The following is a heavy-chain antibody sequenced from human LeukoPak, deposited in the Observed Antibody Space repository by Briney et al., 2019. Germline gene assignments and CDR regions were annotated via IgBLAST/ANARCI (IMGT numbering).Heavy chain of an antibody. Sequence: RPGRSLRLSCAASGFTFDDYAMHWVRQAPGKGLEWVSGISWNSGSIGYADSVKGRFTISRDNAKNSLYLQMNSLRAEDTAVYYCARLDFWSGYYTFDYWGQGTLVTVSS. CDR2: ISWNSGSI. CDR3: ARLDFWSGYYTFDY. V-gene: IGHV3-9*01. D-gene: IGHD3-3*01. CDR1: GFTFDDYA. J-gene: IGHJ4*02.